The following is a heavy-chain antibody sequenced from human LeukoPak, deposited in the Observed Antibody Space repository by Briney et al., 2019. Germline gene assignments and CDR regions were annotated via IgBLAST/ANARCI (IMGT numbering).Heavy chain of an antibody. CDR1: GGSISSYY. V-gene: IGHV4-59*01. Sequence: SETLSLTCTVSGGSISSYYWSWIRQPPGKGLEWIGYIYYSGSTNYNPSLKSRVTISVDTSKNQFSLKLSSVTAADTAVYYCARGVTAVAGFPYFDYWGQGTLVTVSS. D-gene: IGHD6-19*01. CDR2: IYYSGST. J-gene: IGHJ4*02. CDR3: ARGVTAVAGFPYFDY.